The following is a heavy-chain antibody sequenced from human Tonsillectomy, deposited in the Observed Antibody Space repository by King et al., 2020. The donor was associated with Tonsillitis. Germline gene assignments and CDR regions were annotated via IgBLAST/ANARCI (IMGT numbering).Heavy chain of an antibody. CDR1: GFTFSNAW. V-gene: IGHV3-15*01. CDR3: TTVSPICSSTSCYYYYGMDV. CDR2: IKSKTDGGTI. Sequence: LVEFGGGLVKPGGSLRLSCAASGFTFSNAWMSWVRQAPGKGLEWVGRIKSKTDGGTIDYAAPVKGRFTISRDDSKNTLYLQMNSLKTEDTAVYFCTTVSPICSSTSCYYYYGMDVWGQGTTVTVSS. D-gene: IGHD2-2*01. J-gene: IGHJ6*02.